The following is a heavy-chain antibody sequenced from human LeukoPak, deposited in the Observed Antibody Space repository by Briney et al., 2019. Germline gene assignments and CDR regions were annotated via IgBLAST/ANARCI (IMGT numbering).Heavy chain of an antibody. CDR2: IIPIVGKA. V-gene: IGHV1-69*01. CDR1: GGTFSNYA. D-gene: IGHD6-19*01. Sequence: SVKVSCKASGGTFSNYAIRWVRQAPGQGLGWMGGIIPIVGKANYAQKFQGRVTITADESPIPSYMELSSLRSQDTAVYYCARGAVIAVAGNNYFDYWGQGTLVTVSS. J-gene: IGHJ4*02. CDR3: ARGAVIAVAGNNYFDY.